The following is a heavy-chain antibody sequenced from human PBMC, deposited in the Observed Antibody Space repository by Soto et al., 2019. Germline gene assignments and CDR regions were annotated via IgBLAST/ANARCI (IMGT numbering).Heavy chain of an antibody. CDR1: GFTFSSYG. CDR2: IWYDGSNK. D-gene: IGHD2-2*02. Sequence: GGSLRLSCAASGFTFSSYGMHWVRQGPGKGQEWVAVIWYDGSNKYYADSVEGRFTISRDNSKNTLYLQMNSLRAEDTAVYYCARGGDCSSTSCYRQFQHWGQGTLVTVSS. J-gene: IGHJ1*01. CDR3: ARGGDCSSTSCYRQFQH. V-gene: IGHV3-33*01.